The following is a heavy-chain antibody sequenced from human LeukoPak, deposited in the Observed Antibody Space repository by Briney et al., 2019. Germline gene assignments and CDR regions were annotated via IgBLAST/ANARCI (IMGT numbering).Heavy chain of an antibody. CDR1: GYSFTSYW. D-gene: IGHD4-17*01. J-gene: IGHJ4*02. CDR3: ASRGATVTSLDY. V-gene: IGHV5-51*01. CDR2: IYPGDSDT. Sequence: GESLKISCKGSGYSFTSYWIGWVPQVPGKGLEWMGIIYPGDSDTRYSTSFQGQVTISADKSINTDYLQWSSLKASDTDMYYCASRGATVTSLDYWGQGTLVTVSS.